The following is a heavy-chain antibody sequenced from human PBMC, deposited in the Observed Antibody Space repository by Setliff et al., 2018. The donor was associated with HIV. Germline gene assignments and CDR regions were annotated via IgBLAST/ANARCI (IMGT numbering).Heavy chain of an antibody. Sequence: KLPETLSLTCNVSGDSLSGSGFYWGWLRQPPGKGLQWIGSIYYTGNTFYNLSLTSRVTISLDTSKNLFFLTLRSVTAADTAVYYCARLGSGWNWVTRIDYWGRGTLVTVSS. CDR1: GDSLSGSGFY. D-gene: IGHD6-19*01. CDR2: IYYTGNT. CDR3: ARLGSGWNWVTRIDY. V-gene: IGHV4-39*02. J-gene: IGHJ4*02.